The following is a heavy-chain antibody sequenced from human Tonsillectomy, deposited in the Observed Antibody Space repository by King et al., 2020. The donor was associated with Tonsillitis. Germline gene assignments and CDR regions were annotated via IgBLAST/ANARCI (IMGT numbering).Heavy chain of an antibody. CDR1: GFTFSDFG. V-gene: IGHV3-30*03. J-gene: IGHJ5*02. CDR3: ARDHCSSTNCYVNWFDP. CDR2: ISYDGSNR. D-gene: IGHD2-2*01. Sequence: VQLVESGGGVVQPGRSLRLSCAASGFTFSDFGFHWIRQAPGKGLEWVAVISYDGSNRYYSESVEGRFTVSRDNSKTTLYLQMNSLRTEDTALYYCARDHCSSTNCYVNWFDPWGQGALVTVSS.